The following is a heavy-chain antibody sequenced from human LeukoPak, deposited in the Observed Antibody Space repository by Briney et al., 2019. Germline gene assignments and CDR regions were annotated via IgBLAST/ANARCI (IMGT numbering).Heavy chain of an antibody. D-gene: IGHD1-26*01. J-gene: IGHJ4*02. CDR1: GYSYSNYW. CDR2: IFPGDSDT. V-gene: IGHV5-51*01. CDR3: ARRPSYSGSYFDY. Sequence: GESLKISCKGSGYSYSNYWIGWVRQMPGKGLEGMGVIFPGDSDTRYSPSFQGQVSISVDTSISTAYLQWSSLKASDTAMYYCARRPSYSGSYFDYWGQGTLVTVSS.